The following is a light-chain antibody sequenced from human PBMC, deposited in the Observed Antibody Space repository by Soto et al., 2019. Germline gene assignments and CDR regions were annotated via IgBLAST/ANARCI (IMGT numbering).Light chain of an antibody. V-gene: IGLV2-14*01. Sequence: QSALTQPASVSGSPGQSITISCTGTSSDVGGYNYVSWYQQHPGKAPKLMIYDVSNRPSGVSNCFSGSKSGNTASLTISGLQAEDEADYYCSSYTRSSTLYVVFGGGTKLTVL. J-gene: IGLJ2*01. CDR3: SSYTRSSTLYVV. CDR1: SSDVGGYNY. CDR2: DVS.